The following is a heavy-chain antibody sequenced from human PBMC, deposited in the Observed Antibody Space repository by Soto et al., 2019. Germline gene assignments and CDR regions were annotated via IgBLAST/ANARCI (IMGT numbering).Heavy chain of an antibody. V-gene: IGHV1-69*02. D-gene: IGHD3-10*01. Sequence: QVQLVQSGTEMKGPGSSVKVSCETSGGTFTNSTFNWVRQAPGQGLEWMGWIIPVLNITNYAQKFQSRINIAADKSTSTAYLELSSLRSEDTSIYFCAKAPTASAPLLFWGQGTLVTVSS. CDR2: IIPVLNIT. CDR3: AKAPTASAPLLF. CDR1: GGTFTNST. J-gene: IGHJ4*02.